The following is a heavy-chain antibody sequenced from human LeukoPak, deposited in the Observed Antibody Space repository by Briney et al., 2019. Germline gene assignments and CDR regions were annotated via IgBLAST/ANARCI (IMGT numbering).Heavy chain of an antibody. CDR1: GYTFTSYG. CDR2: ISAYNGNT. V-gene: IGHV1-18*01. CDR3: ARASIVATITIDY. D-gene: IGHD5-12*01. Sequence: ASVKVSCKASGYTFTSYGISWVRQAPGQGLEWMGWISAYNGNTNYAQKLQGRVTMTTDTSTSTVYMELSSLRSEDTAVYYCARASIVATITIDYWGQGTLVTVSS. J-gene: IGHJ4*02.